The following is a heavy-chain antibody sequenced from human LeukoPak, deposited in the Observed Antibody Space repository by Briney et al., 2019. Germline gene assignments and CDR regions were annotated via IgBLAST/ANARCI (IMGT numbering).Heavy chain of an antibody. V-gene: IGHV4-39*01. Sequence: KPSETLSLTCTVSGGSISSSSYYWGWIRQPPGKGLEWIGSFYYSGSTYYNPSLKSRVTISVDTSKNQFSLKLSSVTAADTAVYYCARDNIAATDDYWGQGTLVTVSS. J-gene: IGHJ4*02. D-gene: IGHD6-13*01. CDR1: GGSISSSSYY. CDR3: ARDNIAATDDY. CDR2: FYYSGST.